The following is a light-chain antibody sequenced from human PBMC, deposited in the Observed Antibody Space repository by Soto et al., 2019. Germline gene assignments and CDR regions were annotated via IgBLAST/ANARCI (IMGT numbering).Light chain of an antibody. CDR1: SSNIGAGYD. J-gene: IGLJ2*01. V-gene: IGLV1-40*01. CDR3: LSFDSSLSVV. Sequence: QAVVTQPPSVSGAPGQRVTISCTGSSSNIGAGYDVHWYQQLPGRAPKLLIYGNTNRPSGVPDRFSGSKSGTSASLAITGLQAEVEADYYCLSFDSSLSVVFGGGTKVTVL. CDR2: GNT.